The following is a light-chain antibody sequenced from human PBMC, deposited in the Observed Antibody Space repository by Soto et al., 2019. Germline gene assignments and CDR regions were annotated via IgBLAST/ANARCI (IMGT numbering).Light chain of an antibody. CDR2: ELS. V-gene: IGLV2-8*01. J-gene: IGLJ2*01. CDR3: SSYAGSNNFVV. Sequence: QSALTQPPSASGSPGQSVTISCTGTNIDVGGYNYVSWYQQHPGKAPKLMIYELSKRPSGVPDRFSGSKSGNTASLTVSGLQAEDEADYYCSSYAGSNNFVVFGGGTKLTVL. CDR1: NIDVGGYNY.